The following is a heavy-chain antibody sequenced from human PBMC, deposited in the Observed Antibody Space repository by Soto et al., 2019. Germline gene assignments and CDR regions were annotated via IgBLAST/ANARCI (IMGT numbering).Heavy chain of an antibody. Sequence: GGSLRLSCAASGFTVSSNYMSWVRQAPGKGLEWVSVIYSGGSTYYADSVKGRFTISRDNSKNTLYLQMNSLRAGDTAVYYCARDINYYYYMDVWGKGTTVTVSS. V-gene: IGHV3-66*01. CDR3: ARDINYYYYMDV. J-gene: IGHJ6*03. CDR1: GFTVSSNY. CDR2: IYSGGST.